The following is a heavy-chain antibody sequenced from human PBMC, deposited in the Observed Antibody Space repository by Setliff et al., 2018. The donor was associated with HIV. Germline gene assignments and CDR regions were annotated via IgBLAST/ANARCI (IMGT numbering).Heavy chain of an antibody. J-gene: IGHJ4*02. Sequence: PSETLSLTFTVSGASISSGAYFWIWIRQHPGKGLEWMGYIYYTGSTYYNLSLKSRMIISLDTSKNQLFLTLNSVTAADTAIYYCARGGRKDLTDNWGQGTLVTVSS. V-gene: IGHV4-31*03. CDR3: ARGGRKDLTDN. D-gene: IGHD3-16*01. CDR2: IYYTGST. CDR1: GASISSGAYF.